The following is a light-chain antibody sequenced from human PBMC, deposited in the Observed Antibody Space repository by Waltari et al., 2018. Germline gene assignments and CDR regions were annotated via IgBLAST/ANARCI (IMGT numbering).Light chain of an antibody. J-gene: IGLJ3*02. CDR1: GSDFAVFNY. Sequence: QSALTQSASVSGSPGQAITISCTGTGSDFAVFNYVSWYQQHPGNAPQLMIYDVSKRPSGVSNRFSGSKSGNTASLTISGLQAEDEADYYCSSYTSTWVFGGGTKLTVL. V-gene: IGLV2-14*01. CDR3: SSYTSTWV. CDR2: DVS.